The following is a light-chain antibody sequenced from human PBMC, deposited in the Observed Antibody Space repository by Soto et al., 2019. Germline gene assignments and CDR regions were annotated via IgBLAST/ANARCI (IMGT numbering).Light chain of an antibody. CDR3: SLYTSENTYV. V-gene: IGLV2-18*01. CDR2: EAS. CDR1: STDFVSYNR. J-gene: IGLJ1*01. Sequence: QSVLTQPPSMSGSPGQSVTISCTGTSTDFVSYNRVSWYQQPPGTAPKLIIYEASNRPSGVPDRFSGSKSGNTASLTISGLQAADEADYYCSLYTSENTYVFGTGTKLTVL.